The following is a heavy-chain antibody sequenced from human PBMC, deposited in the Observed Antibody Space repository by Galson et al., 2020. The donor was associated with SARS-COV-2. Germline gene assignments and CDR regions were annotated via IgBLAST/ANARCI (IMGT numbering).Heavy chain of an antibody. Sequence: GESLKISCAASGFTFSDYYMSWIRQAPGKGLEWVSYISSSGSTIYYADSVKGRFTISRDNAKNSLYLQMNSLRAEDTAVYYCARVPITMVRGVITKIYYYYGMDVWGQGTTVTVSS. CDR2: ISSSGSTI. D-gene: IGHD3-10*01. J-gene: IGHJ6*02. CDR3: ARVPITMVRGVITKIYYYYGMDV. V-gene: IGHV3-11*01. CDR1: GFTFSDYY.